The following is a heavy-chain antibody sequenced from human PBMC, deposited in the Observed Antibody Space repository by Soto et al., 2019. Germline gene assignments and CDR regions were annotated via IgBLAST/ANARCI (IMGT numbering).Heavy chain of an antibody. D-gene: IGHD6-13*01. Sequence: SETLSLTCTVSGGSISSGGYYWSWIRQHPGKGLEWIGYIYYSGSTNYNPSLKSRVTISVDTSKNQFSLKLSSVTAADTAVYYCARTAAAGKYYYGVDVWGQGTTVTVSS. CDR3: ARTAAAGKYYYGVDV. J-gene: IGHJ6*02. V-gene: IGHV4-61*08. CDR2: IYYSGST. CDR1: GGSISSGGYY.